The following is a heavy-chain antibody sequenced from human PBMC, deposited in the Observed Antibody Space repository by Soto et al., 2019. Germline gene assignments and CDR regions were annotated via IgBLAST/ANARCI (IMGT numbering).Heavy chain of an antibody. Sequence: QVQLVESGGGVVQPGRSLRLSCAASGFTFSSYGMHWVRQAPGKGLEWVAVIWYDGSNKYYADSVKGRFTISRDNSKNTLYLQMNSLRAEDTAVYYCARDSTPAIFGVVTPTGLVDYWGQGTLVTVSS. J-gene: IGHJ4*02. CDR1: GFTFSSYG. CDR2: IWYDGSNK. V-gene: IGHV3-33*01. D-gene: IGHD3-3*01. CDR3: ARDSTPAIFGVVTPTGLVDY.